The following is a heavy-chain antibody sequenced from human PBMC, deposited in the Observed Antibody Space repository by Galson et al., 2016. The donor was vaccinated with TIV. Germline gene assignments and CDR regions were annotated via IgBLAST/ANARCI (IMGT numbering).Heavy chain of an antibody. CDR2: ISISSTYI. CDR3: ARVMELSYGMDV. V-gene: IGHV3-21*01. D-gene: IGHD1-7*01. Sequence: LRLSCAASGFPFTSHSMNWVRQAPGKGLEWVSSISISSTYIYYADSVKGRFTNSRDNAKKSLYLQMKSLRAEDTAVYYCARVMELSYGMDVWGQGTTVTVSS. J-gene: IGHJ6*02. CDR1: GFPFTSHS.